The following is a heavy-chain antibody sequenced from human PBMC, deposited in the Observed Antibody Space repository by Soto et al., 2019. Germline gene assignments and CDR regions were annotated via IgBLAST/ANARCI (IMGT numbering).Heavy chain of an antibody. Sequence: GGSLRLSXAASGFPFSSYAMNWVRRAPGKGLEWVSTISGSGDNTYYADSVRGRLTISRDNFMNTLYLQMNSLRAEDTAIYYCAKVRGVMPGITARDDPYYYDGLDVWGQGTTVTVS. CDR2: ISGSGDNT. CDR3: AKVRGVMPGITARDDPYYYDGLDV. V-gene: IGHV3-23*01. J-gene: IGHJ6*02. D-gene: IGHD3-16*01. CDR1: GFPFSSYA.